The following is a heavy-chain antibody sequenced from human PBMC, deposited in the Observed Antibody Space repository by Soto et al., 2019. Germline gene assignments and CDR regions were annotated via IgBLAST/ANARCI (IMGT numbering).Heavy chain of an antibody. V-gene: IGHV4-31*03. D-gene: IGHD3-10*01. J-gene: IGHJ4*02. CDR2: IYYTGST. Sequence: QVQLQESGPGLVKPSQTLSLTCTVSGGSISSGGYYWCWIRQHPGKGLEWIGYIYYTGSTYYNPSLKSRVTISVYTSKNQFSLKLSSVTAADTAVYYCATLYMVRGVRTFDYWGQGTLVTVSS. CDR1: GGSISSGGYY. CDR3: ATLYMVRGVRTFDY.